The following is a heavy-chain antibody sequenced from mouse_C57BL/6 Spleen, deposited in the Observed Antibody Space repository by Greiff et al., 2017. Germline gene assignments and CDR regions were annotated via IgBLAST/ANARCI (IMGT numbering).Heavy chain of an antibody. D-gene: IGHD2-5*01. CDR2: IDPANGNT. Sequence: EVQLQQSVAELVRPGASVKLSCTASGFNIKNTYMHWVKQRPEQGLEWIGRIDPANGNTKYAPKFQGKATITADTSSNTAYLQLSSLTSEDTAIYYCARYPMRHSNEGDDYDMDYWSQGTSVTVSS. CDR1: GFNIKNTY. V-gene: IGHV14-3*01. CDR3: ARYPMRHSNEGDDYDMDY. J-gene: IGHJ4*01.